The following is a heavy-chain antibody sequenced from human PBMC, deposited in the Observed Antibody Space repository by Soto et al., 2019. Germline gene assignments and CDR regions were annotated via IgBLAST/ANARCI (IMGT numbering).Heavy chain of an antibody. Sequence: QVQLVQSGTEVKKPGASENVSCKASGYTFTTHYMHWVRQAPGQGLEWMGIINPSGGRTTYALKFQGRVTMTSDTSTNTVYVELTSLRSEDTAIYFCARAGENYGSGTFSPPLRYYFNSWGQGTLVTVSS. V-gene: IGHV1-46*01. CDR2: INPSGGRT. CDR1: GYTFTTHY. J-gene: IGHJ4*02. D-gene: IGHD3-10*01. CDR3: ARAGENYGSGTFSPPLRYYFNS.